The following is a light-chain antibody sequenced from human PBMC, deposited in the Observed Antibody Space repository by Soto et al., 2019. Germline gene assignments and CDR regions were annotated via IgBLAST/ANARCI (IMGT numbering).Light chain of an antibody. V-gene: IGLV2-14*01. Sequence: QSALTQPASVSGSPGQSITISCTGTSSDVGAYKYVSWYQQYPGKVPKLMIYEVSNRPSGVSNRFSGSKSGNTASLTISGLQAEDEADYYCSSYTTSTTVVFGGGTKVTVL. CDR1: SSDVGAYKY. J-gene: IGLJ3*02. CDR2: EVS. CDR3: SSYTTSTTVV.